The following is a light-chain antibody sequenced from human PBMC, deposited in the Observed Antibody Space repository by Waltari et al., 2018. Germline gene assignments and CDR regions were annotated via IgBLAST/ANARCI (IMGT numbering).Light chain of an antibody. Sequence: QSALTQPRSVSGSPGQSVTTPCAGTSRDVGWYQYVSWYQQHPGKAPKLMFSDVTQRPSGVPGRFSGSKSGTTASLTISGLQAEDEAEYYCCSYAGGSYVFGTGTKVTVL. CDR3: CSYAGGSYV. CDR1: SRDVGWYQY. V-gene: IGLV2-11*02. CDR2: DVT. J-gene: IGLJ1*01.